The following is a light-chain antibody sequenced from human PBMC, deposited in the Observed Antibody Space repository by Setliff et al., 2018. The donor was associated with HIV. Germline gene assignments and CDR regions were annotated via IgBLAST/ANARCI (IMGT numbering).Light chain of an antibody. CDR3: SSYTSSSSYV. J-gene: IGLJ1*01. CDR1: SGDVGGYNY. V-gene: IGLV2-14*03. Sequence: QSALTQPASVSGSPGQSITISCTGTSGDVGGYNYVSWYQQHPGKAPKLMIYDVSNRPSGVSNRFSGSKSGNTASLTISGLQAEDEADYYCSSYTSSSSYVFGTGTKGTVL. CDR2: DVS.